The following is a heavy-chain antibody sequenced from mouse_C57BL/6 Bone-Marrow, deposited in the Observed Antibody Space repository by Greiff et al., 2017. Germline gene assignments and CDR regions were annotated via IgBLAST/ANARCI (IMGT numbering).Heavy chain of an antibody. D-gene: IGHD2-2*01. CDR3: ARSRYGYDHY. Sequence: VMLVESGAELARPGASVKLSCKASGYTFTSYGISWVKQRTGQGLEWIGEIYPRSGNTYYNEKFKGKATLTADKSSSTAYMELRSLTSEDSAVYFCARSRYGYDHYWGQGTTLTVSS. CDR2: IYPRSGNT. J-gene: IGHJ2*01. CDR1: GYTFTSYG. V-gene: IGHV1-81*01.